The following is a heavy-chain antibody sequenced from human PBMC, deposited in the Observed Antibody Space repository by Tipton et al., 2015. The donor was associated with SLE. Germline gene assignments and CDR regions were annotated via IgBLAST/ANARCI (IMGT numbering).Heavy chain of an antibody. J-gene: IGHJ6*03. CDR2: IKQDGSEK. CDR3: ARRITDYYYSMDV. V-gene: IGHV3-7*01. CDR1: GFTFSSYW. Sequence: GSLRLSCAASGFTFSSYWMSWVRQAPGKGLEWVANIKQDGSEKYYVDSVKGRFTISRDNAKNSLYLQMNSLRAEDTAVYYCARRITDYYYSMDVWGQGTTVTVSS.